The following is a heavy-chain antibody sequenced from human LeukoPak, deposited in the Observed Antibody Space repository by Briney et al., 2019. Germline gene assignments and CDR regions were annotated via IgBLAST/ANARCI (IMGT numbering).Heavy chain of an antibody. J-gene: IGHJ4*02. D-gene: IGHD4-17*01. Sequence: GGSLRRSCAASGFTFSDYYMSWVRQAPGKGLEWVSVIYTGGSTYNADSVKGRFTISRDNSKNTLYLQMNSLRAEDTAVYYCARDGNGDLPLDYWGQGTLVTVSS. V-gene: IGHV3-66*01. CDR3: ARDGNGDLPLDY. CDR1: GFTFSDYY. CDR2: IYTGGST.